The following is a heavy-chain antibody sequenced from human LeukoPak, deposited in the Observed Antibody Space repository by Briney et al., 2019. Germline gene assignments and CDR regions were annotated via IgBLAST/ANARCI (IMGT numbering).Heavy chain of an antibody. CDR3: ASGRRDDFWSGYYRENWFDP. J-gene: IGHJ5*02. CDR1: GFTVSSNY. CDR2: IYSGGST. Sequence: GGSLRLSCAASGFTVSSNYMSWVRQAPGKGLEWVSVIYSGGSTYYADSVKGRFTISRHNSKNTLYLQMNSLRAEDTAVYYCASGRRDDFWSGYYRENWFDPWGQGTLVTVSS. D-gene: IGHD3-3*01. V-gene: IGHV3-53*04.